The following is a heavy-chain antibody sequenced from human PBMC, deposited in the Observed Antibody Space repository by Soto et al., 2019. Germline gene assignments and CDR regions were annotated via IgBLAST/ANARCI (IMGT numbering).Heavy chain of an antibody. CDR3: ARSLNYNWFDP. V-gene: IGHV3-13*01. CDR1: GFNFRSYD. J-gene: IGHJ5*02. Sequence: PGGSLRLSCAASGFNFRSYDMHWVRQATGKGLEWVSAVGTAGDTYYPGSVKGRFTISRENAKNSLYLQMNSLRAGDTAVYYCARSLNYNWFDPWGQGTLVTVSS. CDR2: VGTAGDT.